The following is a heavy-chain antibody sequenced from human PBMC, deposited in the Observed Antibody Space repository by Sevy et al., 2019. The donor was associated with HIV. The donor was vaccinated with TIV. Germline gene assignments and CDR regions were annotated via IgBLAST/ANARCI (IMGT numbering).Heavy chain of an antibody. J-gene: IGHJ6*03. CDR2: IYYSGST. D-gene: IGHD1-26*01. Sequence: SETLSLTCTVSGGSISSSSYYWGWIRQPPGKGLEWIGSIYYSGSTYYNPSLKSRVTISVDTSKNQFSLKLSSVTAADTAVYYCARTPGGSYYYYYYMDVWGKRTTVTVSS. CDR3: ARTPGGSYYYYYYMDV. CDR1: GGSISSSSYY. V-gene: IGHV4-39*01.